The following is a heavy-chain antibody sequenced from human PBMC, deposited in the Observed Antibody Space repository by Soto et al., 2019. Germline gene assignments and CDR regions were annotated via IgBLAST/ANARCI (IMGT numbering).Heavy chain of an antibody. D-gene: IGHD3-10*01. CDR1: GFTFSSYG. J-gene: IGHJ3*02. CDR3: ARPQEIELWLEAFDI. CDR2: IWYDGSNK. Sequence: AGGALRLSCAAAGFTFSSYGMHWVRQAPGKGLGGVAVIWYDGSNKYYADSVKGRFTISRDNSKNTLYLQMNSLRAEDTAVYYCARPQEIELWLEAFDIWGQGTMVPVSS. V-gene: IGHV3-33*01.